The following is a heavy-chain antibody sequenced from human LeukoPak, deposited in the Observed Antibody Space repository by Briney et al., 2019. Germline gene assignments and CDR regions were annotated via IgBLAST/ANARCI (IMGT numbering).Heavy chain of an antibody. V-gene: IGHV1-24*01. J-gene: IGHJ4*02. D-gene: IGHD4-23*01. CDR3: ATNPLYGGNSLADY. CDR2: FDPEDGET. Sequence: ASVKVSCKVSGYTLTELSMHWVRQAPGKGLEWMGGFDPEDGETIYAQKFQGRVTMTEDTSTDTAYMELSSLRSEDTAVYYCATNPLYGGNSLADYWGQGTLVTVSS. CDR1: GYTLTELS.